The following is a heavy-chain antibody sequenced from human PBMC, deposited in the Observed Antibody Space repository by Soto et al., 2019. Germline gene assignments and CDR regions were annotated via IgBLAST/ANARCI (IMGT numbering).Heavy chain of an antibody. D-gene: IGHD5-12*01. CDR2: MNRDGTEK. CDR1: GFTFSSYW. CDR3: ARDPNSGYDRGRNY. V-gene: IGHV3-7*05. J-gene: IGHJ4*02. Sequence: EELLVESGGGLVQPGGSLRLSCAASGFTFSSYWMSWVRQTPGKGLEWVANMNRDGTEKYYVDSVAGRFTISRDNPRNALYLQMNNLRVDDTAVYYCARDPNSGYDRGRNYWGQGTLVSVSS.